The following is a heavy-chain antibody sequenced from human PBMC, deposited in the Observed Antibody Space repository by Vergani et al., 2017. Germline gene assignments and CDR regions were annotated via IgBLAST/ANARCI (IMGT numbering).Heavy chain of an antibody. CDR3: VRGGLATIYNWFDP. J-gene: IGHJ5*01. CDR1: GFTFGDYY. Sequence: EVLLVESGGDLVQPGGSLRLSCAASGFTFGDYYMAWIRLAPGKGLDWVASIKRDGTETFYVDSVKGRFTITRDNAKKFIYLQMNSLRADDTAVYYCVRGGLATIYNWFDPWGQGTRVTVSS. CDR2: IKRDGTET. V-gene: IGHV3-7*01. D-gene: IGHD5-24*01.